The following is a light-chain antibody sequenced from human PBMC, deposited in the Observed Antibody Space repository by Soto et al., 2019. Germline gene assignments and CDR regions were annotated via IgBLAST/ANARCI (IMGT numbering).Light chain of an antibody. V-gene: IGLV1-44*01. CDR2: GNN. Sequence: QSVLTQPPSASGTPGQTITISCSGGSSNIGINTVNWYEHLPGTAPRLLIYGNNQRPSGVPDRFSGSKSGTSASLAISGLQSEDEGHYYCATWDDSLDAHVFGTGTKVTVL. CDR1: SSNIGINT. J-gene: IGLJ1*01. CDR3: ATWDDSLDAHV.